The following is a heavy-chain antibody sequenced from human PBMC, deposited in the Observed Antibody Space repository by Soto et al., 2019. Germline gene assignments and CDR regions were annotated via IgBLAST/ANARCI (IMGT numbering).Heavy chain of an antibody. CDR2: IYPGDSDT. D-gene: IGHD4-17*01. V-gene: IGHV5-51*01. Sequence: EVQLVQSGAEVKKPGESLKISCKGSGYSFTSYWIGWVRQMPGKGLEWMGIIYPGDSDTRYSPSFQGQVTISADKSISTAYLQWSSLKASDTAMYYCARHAYGDYDQLQEFDYWGQGTLVTVSS. J-gene: IGHJ4*02. CDR3: ARHAYGDYDQLQEFDY. CDR1: GYSFTSYW.